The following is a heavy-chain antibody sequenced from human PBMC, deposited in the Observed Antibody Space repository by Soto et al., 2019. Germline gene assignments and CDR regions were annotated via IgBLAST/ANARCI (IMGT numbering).Heavy chain of an antibody. D-gene: IGHD2-15*01. CDR2: IYYSGST. Sequence: QVQLQESGPGLVKPSQTLSLTCTVSGGSISSGGYYWSWIRQHPGKGLEWIGYIYYSGSTYYNPSLQRRVTISVDTSKNQFSLKLSSVTAADTAVYYCARSDCSGGSCYSFYYYGMDVWGQGTTVTVSS. V-gene: IGHV4-31*03. J-gene: IGHJ6*02. CDR3: ARSDCSGGSCYSFYYYGMDV. CDR1: GGSISSGGYY.